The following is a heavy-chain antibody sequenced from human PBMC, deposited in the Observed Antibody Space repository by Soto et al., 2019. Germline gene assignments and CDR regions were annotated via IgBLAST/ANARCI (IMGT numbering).Heavy chain of an antibody. Sequence: KQSQTLSLTCAISGDSVSSNSAAWNWIRQSPSRGLEWLGRTYYRSKWYNDYAVSVKSRITINPDTSKNQFSLQLNSVTPEDTAVYYCAREGIRYSGYPTQGDFDYWGQGTLVTVSS. CDR3: AREGIRYSGYPTQGDFDY. V-gene: IGHV6-1*01. CDR1: GDSVSSNSAA. CDR2: TYYRSKWYN. J-gene: IGHJ4*02. D-gene: IGHD5-12*01.